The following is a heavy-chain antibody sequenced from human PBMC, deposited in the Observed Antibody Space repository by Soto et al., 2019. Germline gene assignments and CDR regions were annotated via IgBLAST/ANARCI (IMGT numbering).Heavy chain of an antibody. V-gene: IGHV1-69*06. D-gene: IGHD6-13*01. Sequence: QVQLVQSGAEVKKPGSSVKVSCKASGGTFSSYAISWVRQAPGQGLEWMGGIIPIFGTANYAQKFQGRVTITADKSTSTAYRELRRLRSEDTAVYYCARVGIAAAEVYYFDYWGQGTLVTVSS. CDR3: ARVGIAAAEVYYFDY. J-gene: IGHJ4*02. CDR2: IIPIFGTA. CDR1: GGTFSSYA.